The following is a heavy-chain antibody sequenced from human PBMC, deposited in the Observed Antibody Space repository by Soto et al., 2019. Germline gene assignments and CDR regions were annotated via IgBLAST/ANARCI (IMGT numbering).Heavy chain of an antibody. Sequence: GSLRLSCTASGFTFSYYAMSWVRQAQWKGLEGVSTISGGSSVTYYGDSVKGRFTISRDNAKKTLFLQLNRLSAEDTATYYCAKVLTKNYYYPFDFWGQGTQVTVSS. CDR1: GFTFSYYA. CDR2: ISGGSSVT. D-gene: IGHD3-10*01. J-gene: IGHJ4*02. V-gene: IGHV3-23*01. CDR3: AKVLTKNYYYPFDF.